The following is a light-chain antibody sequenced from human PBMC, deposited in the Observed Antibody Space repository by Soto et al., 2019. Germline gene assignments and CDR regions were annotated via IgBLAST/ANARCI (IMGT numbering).Light chain of an antibody. CDR1: QTVSTF. Sequence: EIVLTLSPDTLSLSPGERATLSFRASQTVSTFLAWYQQKPGQAPRLIVYDASKRAPGIPARFIGSGSGTDFTLTVSSLEPEDFALYCCQQRSGWPTFGQGTKVDI. CDR3: QQRSGWPT. J-gene: IGKJ1*01. V-gene: IGKV3-11*01. CDR2: DAS.